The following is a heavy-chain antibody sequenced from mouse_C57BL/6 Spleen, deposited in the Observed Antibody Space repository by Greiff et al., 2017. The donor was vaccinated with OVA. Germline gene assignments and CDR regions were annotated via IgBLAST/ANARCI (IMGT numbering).Heavy chain of an antibody. V-gene: IGHV1-64*01. Sequence: VQLQQPGAELVKPGASVKLSCKASGYTFTSYWMHWVKQRPGQGLEWIGMIHPNSGSTNYNEKFKSKATLTVDKSSSTAYMQLSSLTSEDSAVYYCVITTVGRGAMDYWGQGTSVTVSS. CDR1: GYTFTSYW. CDR2: IHPNSGST. D-gene: IGHD1-1*01. CDR3: VITTVGRGAMDY. J-gene: IGHJ4*01.